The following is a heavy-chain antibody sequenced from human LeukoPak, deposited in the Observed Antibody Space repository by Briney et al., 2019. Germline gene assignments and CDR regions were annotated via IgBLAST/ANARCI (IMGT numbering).Heavy chain of an antibody. J-gene: IGHJ4*02. Sequence: KSSETLSLTCTVSGGSISSYYWSWIRQPAGKGLEWIGRIYTSGSTNYNPPLKSRVTMSVDTSKNQFSLELGSVADADTAVYYCARGRAGGHSSGWYELDSFDYWGQGTLVTVSS. CDR3: ARGRAGGHSSGWYELDSFDY. V-gene: IGHV4-4*07. CDR1: GGSISSYY. D-gene: IGHD6-19*01. CDR2: IYTSGST.